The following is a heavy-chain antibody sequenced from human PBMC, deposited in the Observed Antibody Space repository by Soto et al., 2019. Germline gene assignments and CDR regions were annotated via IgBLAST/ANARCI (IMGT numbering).Heavy chain of an antibody. CDR1: GGSFSGYY. CDR2: INHSGST. V-gene: IGHV4-34*01. CDR3: AGTLPYCGYDAREGYFDY. Sequence: SETLSLTCAVYGGSFSGYYWSWIRQPPGKGLEWIGEINHSGSTNYNPSLKSRVTISVDTSKNQFSLKLSSVTAADTAVYYCAGTLPYCGYDAREGYFDYWGQGTLVTVSS. D-gene: IGHD5-12*01. J-gene: IGHJ4*02.